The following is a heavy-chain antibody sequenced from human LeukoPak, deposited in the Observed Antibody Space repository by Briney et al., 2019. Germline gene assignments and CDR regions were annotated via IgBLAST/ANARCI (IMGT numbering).Heavy chain of an antibody. CDR2: MNPANGNT. J-gene: IGHJ4*02. CDR1: GYTFTSYD. Sequence: ASVKVSCKASGYTFTSYDVNWVRQVTGQRLEWMGWMNPANGNTGYVQNFQGRVTMTRETSITTAYMELSSLTSEDTAVYYCAKGFTYGHPLDSWGQGTLVIVSS. CDR3: AKGFTYGHPLDS. D-gene: IGHD3-10*01. V-gene: IGHV1-8*01.